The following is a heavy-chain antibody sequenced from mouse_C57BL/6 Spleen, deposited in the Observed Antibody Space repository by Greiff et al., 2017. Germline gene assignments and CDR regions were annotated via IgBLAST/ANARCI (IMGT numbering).Heavy chain of an antibody. V-gene: IGHV1-72*01. CDR2: IDPNSGGT. CDR3: ARGGYEGYIDY. J-gene: IGHJ2*01. D-gene: IGHD2-2*01. Sequence: QVQLQQPGAELVQPGASVKLSCTASGYTFTSYWMHWVKQQPGRGLEWIGRIDPNSGGTKYNEKFKSKATLTVDKPSSTAYMQLSSLTSEDSAVYYCARGGYEGYIDYWGQGTTLTVSS. CDR1: GYTFTSYW.